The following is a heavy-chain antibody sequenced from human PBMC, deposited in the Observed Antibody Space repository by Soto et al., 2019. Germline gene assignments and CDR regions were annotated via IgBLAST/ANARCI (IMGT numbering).Heavy chain of an antibody. Sequence: PGGSLRLSCAASGFTFSSYAMGWVRQAPGKGLEWVAVICYDGSNKYYADSVKGRFTISRDNSKNTPYLQMNSLRAEDTAVYYCARAKDCGGDCYPGGGAFDIWGQGTMVTVSS. CDR3: ARAKDCGGDCYPGGGAFDI. V-gene: IGHV3-30-3*01. CDR2: ICYDGSNK. J-gene: IGHJ3*02. CDR1: GFTFSSYA. D-gene: IGHD2-21*02.